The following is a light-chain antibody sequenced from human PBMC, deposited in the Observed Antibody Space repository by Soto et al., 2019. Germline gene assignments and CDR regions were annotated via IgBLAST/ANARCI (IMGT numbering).Light chain of an antibody. V-gene: IGKV3-20*01. CDR3: EQYGSSPPSIT. CDR1: QSVSSTY. Sequence: EIVLTPSPGTLSLSPGERATLSCRASQSVSSTYLAWYQHKPGQAPRLLIYGASSRATGIPDRFSGSGSGTDFTLTISSLEPEDFAVYYCEQYGSSPPSITFGQGTRLEIK. CDR2: GAS. J-gene: IGKJ5*01.